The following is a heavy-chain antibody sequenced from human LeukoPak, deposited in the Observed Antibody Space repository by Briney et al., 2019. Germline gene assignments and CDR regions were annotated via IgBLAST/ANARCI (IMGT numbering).Heavy chain of an antibody. CDR2: VSGSGSIT. CDR3: ANLGLDSLDV. CDR1: GFTFSSYT. J-gene: IGHJ6*02. D-gene: IGHD3/OR15-3a*01. Sequence: GGSLRLSCAASGFTFSSYTMSWDRQAPGKGLRWVSAVSGSGSITSHSDSVRGRFTISRDNSKSTLYLQMNSLRAEDTAVYYCANLGLDSLDVWGQGTTVTVSS. V-gene: IGHV3-23*01.